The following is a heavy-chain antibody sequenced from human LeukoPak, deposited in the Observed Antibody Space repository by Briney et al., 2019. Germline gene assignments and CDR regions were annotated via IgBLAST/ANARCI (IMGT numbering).Heavy chain of an antibody. Sequence: GASVKVSYKTSGYRFTAYPLHWVRQAPGQGLEWLGWMNPHSDETNNAQKFQGRVTMTRDTSISVAYMQLSSLRSDDTAVYYCARGMDAEAFQNWGQGTLVTVSS. CDR2: MNPHSDET. J-gene: IGHJ1*01. CDR3: ARGMDAEAFQN. V-gene: IGHV1-2*02. CDR1: GYRFTAYP. D-gene: IGHD2-2*03.